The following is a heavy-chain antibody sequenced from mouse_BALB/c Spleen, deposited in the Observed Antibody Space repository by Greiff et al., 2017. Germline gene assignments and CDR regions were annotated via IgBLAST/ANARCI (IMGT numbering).Heavy chain of an antibody. CDR2: IWGGGST. J-gene: IGHJ3*01. D-gene: IGHD1-1*01. V-gene: IGHV2-6-4*01. CDR1: GFSLSRYS. Sequence: VKLMESGPGLVAPSQSLSITCTVSGFSLSRYSVHWVRQPPGKGLEWLGMIWGGGSTDYNSALKSRLSISKDNSKSQVFLKMNSLQTDDTAMYYCARNDLFYGSSYAFAYWGQGTLVTVSA. CDR3: ARNDLFYGSSYAFAY.